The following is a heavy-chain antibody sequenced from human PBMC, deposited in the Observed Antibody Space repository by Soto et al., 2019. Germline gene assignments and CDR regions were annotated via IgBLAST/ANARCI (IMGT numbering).Heavy chain of an antibody. CDR2: LDYTGST. J-gene: IGHJ4*02. D-gene: IGHD6-19*01. Sequence: QVQLQESGPGLVKPSETLSLTCTISGGSTRGYCWSWIRQPPGKGLEWIGYLDYTGSTKYNPSLKSRVTISGDTSKSQVSLKLNSVTAADTALYYCARGGWGSSGSRPESEFDSWGQGTLVTVSS. CDR3: ARGGWGSSGSRPESEFDS. CDR1: GGSTRGYC. V-gene: IGHV4-59*01.